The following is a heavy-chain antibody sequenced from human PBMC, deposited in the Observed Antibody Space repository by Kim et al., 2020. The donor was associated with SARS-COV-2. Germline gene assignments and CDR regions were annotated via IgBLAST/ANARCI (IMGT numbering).Heavy chain of an antibody. J-gene: IGHJ4*02. D-gene: IGHD6-13*01. V-gene: IGHV3-64D*06. CDR2: ISSNGGST. CDR1: GFTFSSYA. Sequence: GGSLRLSCSASGFTFSSYAMHWVRQAPGKGLEYVSAISSNGGSTYYADSVKGRFTISRDNSKNTLYLQMSSLRAEDTAVYYCVKDRYSSSWYGGFDYWGQGTLVTVSS. CDR3: VKDRYSSSWYGGFDY.